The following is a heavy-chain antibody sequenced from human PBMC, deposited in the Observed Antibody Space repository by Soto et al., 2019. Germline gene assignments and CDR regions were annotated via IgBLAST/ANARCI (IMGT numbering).Heavy chain of an antibody. J-gene: IGHJ4*02. Sequence: QVQLVQSGAEVKKPGSSVKVSCKASGGIFSNFAFNWMRQAPGQGLEWMGGIIPTLGTPHYAQKFLGRVTITADESTRTVYMEMSSLTVEDTAVYYCARVGLGAYDYWGQGILVIVSS. CDR2: IIPTLGTP. CDR3: ARVGLGAYDY. V-gene: IGHV1-69*01. D-gene: IGHD6-19*01. CDR1: GGIFSNFA.